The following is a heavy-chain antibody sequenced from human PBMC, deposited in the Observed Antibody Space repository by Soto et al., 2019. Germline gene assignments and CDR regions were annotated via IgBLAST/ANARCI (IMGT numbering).Heavy chain of an antibody. V-gene: IGHV3-49*03. CDR2: IRSKAYGGTT. CDR3: TRDRYSSYYYMDV. CDR1: GFTFGDYA. Sequence: GGSLRLSCTASGFTFGDYAMSWFRQAPGKGLEWVGFIRSKAYGGTTEYAASVKGRFTISRDDSKSIAYLQMNSLKTEDTAVYYCTRDRYSSYYYMDVWGKGTTVTVSS. J-gene: IGHJ6*03. D-gene: IGHD4-4*01.